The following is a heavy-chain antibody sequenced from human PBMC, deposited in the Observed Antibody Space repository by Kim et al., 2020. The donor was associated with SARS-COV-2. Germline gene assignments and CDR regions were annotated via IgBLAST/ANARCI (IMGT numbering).Heavy chain of an antibody. J-gene: IGHJ4*02. Sequence: GGSLRLSCAASGFTFSSYGMHWVRQAPGKGLEWVAVISYDGSNKYYADSVKGRFPTSRDNSKNTLFLQMNSLRAEDTAVYYCAKGGTCGDYPFDYWGQGTLVTVSS. CDR2: ISYDGSNK. CDR3: AKGGTCGDYPFDY. V-gene: IGHV3-30*18. CDR1: GFTFSSYG. D-gene: IGHD4-17*01.